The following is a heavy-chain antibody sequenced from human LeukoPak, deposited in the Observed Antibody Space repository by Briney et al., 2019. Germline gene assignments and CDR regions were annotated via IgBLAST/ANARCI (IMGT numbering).Heavy chain of an antibody. J-gene: IGHJ4*02. V-gene: IGHV3-7*03. CDR2: IKEDGTET. D-gene: IGHD5-24*01. CDR3: AKEGRSLQTY. Sequence: GGSLRLSCAASGFMVSSNWMSWVRPAPGEGLEWVANIKEDGTETYYVDSVKGRFTISRDNAKNSLYLQMNSLRVEDTAVYYCAKEGRSLQTYWGQGTLVTVSS. CDR1: GFMVSSNW.